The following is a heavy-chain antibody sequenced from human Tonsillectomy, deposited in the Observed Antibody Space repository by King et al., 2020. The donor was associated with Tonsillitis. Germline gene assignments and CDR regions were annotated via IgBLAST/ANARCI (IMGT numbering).Heavy chain of an antibody. CDR3: ASERVWCGEFNL. CDR2: INPSSTNI. D-gene: IGHD3-10*01. CDR1: GFTFSDFY. V-gene: IGHV3-11*01. J-gene: IGHJ6*02. Sequence: VQLVESGGGLVKPGGSLRLSCAASGFTFSDFYMRWIRQAPGKGLEWVSYINPSSTNIYYADSVKGRFTISRDHAKNSVYLQMNSLRAEDTAVYYCASERVWCGEFNLWGQGTTVTVSS.